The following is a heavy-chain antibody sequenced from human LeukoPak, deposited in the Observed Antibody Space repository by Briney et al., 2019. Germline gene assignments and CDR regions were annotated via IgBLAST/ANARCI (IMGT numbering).Heavy chain of an antibody. V-gene: IGHV1-2*02. J-gene: IGHJ5*02. Sequence: ASVKVSCKASGYSFIDYYMHWVRQAPGQGLEWMGWINPKSGGTNYAQKFQDRVTMTTDTSISTAYMELSRLRSDDTAVYYCARALTAAAGGTNWFDPWGQGTLVTVSS. CDR3: ARALTAAAGGTNWFDP. D-gene: IGHD6-13*01. CDR2: INPKSGGT. CDR1: GYSFIDYY.